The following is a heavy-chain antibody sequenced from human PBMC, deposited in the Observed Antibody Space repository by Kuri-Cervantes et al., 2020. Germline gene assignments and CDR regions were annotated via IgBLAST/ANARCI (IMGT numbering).Heavy chain of an antibody. Sequence: GGSLRLSCAASGFTFDDYAMPWVRQCPGKGLEWVSGISWNSGSIGYADSVKGRFTISRDNAKNSLYLQMNSLRAEDTALYYCAKNSYDILTSYFDYWGQGTLVTVSS. CDR1: GFTFDDYA. D-gene: IGHD3-9*01. CDR3: AKNSYDILTSYFDY. V-gene: IGHV3-9*01. CDR2: ISWNSGSI. J-gene: IGHJ4*02.